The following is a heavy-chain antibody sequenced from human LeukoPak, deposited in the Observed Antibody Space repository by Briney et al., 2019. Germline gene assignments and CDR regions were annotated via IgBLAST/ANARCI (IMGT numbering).Heavy chain of an antibody. D-gene: IGHD6-13*01. CDR3: AKGRAAAADNDAEYFQH. V-gene: IGHV3-48*01. Sequence: GGSLRLSCAASGFTFSSYSMNWVRQAPGKGLEWVSYISSSSSTIYYADSVKGRFTISRDNAKNSLYVQMNSLRAEDTAVYYCAKGRAAAADNDAEYFQHWGQGTLVTVSS. J-gene: IGHJ1*01. CDR1: GFTFSSYS. CDR2: ISSSSSTI.